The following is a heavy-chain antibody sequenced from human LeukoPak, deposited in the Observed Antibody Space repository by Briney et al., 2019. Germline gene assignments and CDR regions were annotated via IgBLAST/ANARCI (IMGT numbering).Heavy chain of an antibody. V-gene: IGHV1-3*04. Sequence: ASVKVSCKASGYTFTSYAMHWVRQAPRQRLEWMGWINTGNGNTKYSQKFQGRVTITRDTSASTAYMELSSLRSEDTAVYYCASHYCSSASCRYYYYYYGMDVWGKGTTVTVSS. CDR3: ASHYCSSASCRYYYYYYGMDV. J-gene: IGHJ6*04. D-gene: IGHD2-2*01. CDR2: INTGNGNT. CDR1: GYTFTSYA.